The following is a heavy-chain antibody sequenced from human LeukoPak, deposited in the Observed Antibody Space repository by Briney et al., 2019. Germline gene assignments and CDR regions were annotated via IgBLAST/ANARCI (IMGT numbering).Heavy chain of an antibody. CDR2: IYPGDSDT. CDR1: GYSFTSYW. Sequence: GESLKISCKGSGYSFTSYWIGWVRQMPGKGLEWMGIIYPGDSDTRYSPSFQGQVTISADKSISTAYLQWSSLKASDTAMYYCARLARGYCSGGSCYSVSVFDYWGQGTLVTVSS. J-gene: IGHJ4*02. CDR3: ARLARGYCSGGSCYSVSVFDY. D-gene: IGHD2-15*01. V-gene: IGHV5-51*01.